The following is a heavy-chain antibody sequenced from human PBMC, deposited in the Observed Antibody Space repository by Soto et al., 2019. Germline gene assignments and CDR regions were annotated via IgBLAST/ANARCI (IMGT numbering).Heavy chain of an antibody. V-gene: IGHV3-33*01. Sequence: QVQLVESGGGVVQPGRSLRLSCAASGFIFSNYGMHWVRQAPGKGLEWVAVIWYDGSHESYADSVKGRFTISRDNSKNTLFLQMNSLRAEDTAVYYCARDRYSYYRRAYQGVDWYFDLWGRGTLVTVSS. J-gene: IGHJ2*01. D-gene: IGHD3-16*02. CDR2: IWYDGSHE. CDR1: GFIFSNYG. CDR3: ARDRYSYYRRAYQGVDWYFDL.